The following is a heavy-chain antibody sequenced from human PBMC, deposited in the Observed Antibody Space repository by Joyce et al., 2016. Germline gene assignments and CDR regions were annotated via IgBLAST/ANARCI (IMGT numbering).Heavy chain of an antibody. CDR3: ARVDAARGIATAQPLY. CDR2: IHYSGSA. D-gene: IGHD3-9*01. Sequence: QVQLQESGPGLVKPSQTLSLTCTVSGGSISSGGYYWNWIRQYPGKGLEGIGYIHYSGSAYDNPSLKSRITISVDTSKNQFSLKLSSVTAADTAVYYCARVDAARGIATAQPLYWGQGTLVTVSS. V-gene: IGHV4-31*03. J-gene: IGHJ4*02. CDR1: GGSISSGGYY.